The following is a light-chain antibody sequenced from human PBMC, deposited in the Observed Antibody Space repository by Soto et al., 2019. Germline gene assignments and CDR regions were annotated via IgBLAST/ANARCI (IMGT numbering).Light chain of an antibody. CDR1: NIGNKR. CDR3: QVWDIMTDNYV. V-gene: IGLV3-21*04. CDR2: YDS. Sequence: SYELTQSPSVSVAPEKTATITGGGNNIGNKRVHWYRQKPGQAPVLLISYDSDRPSGIPERFSGSNSGNTATLTISRVEAGDEADYYCQVWDIMTDNYVFGSGTKLTFL. J-gene: IGLJ1*01.